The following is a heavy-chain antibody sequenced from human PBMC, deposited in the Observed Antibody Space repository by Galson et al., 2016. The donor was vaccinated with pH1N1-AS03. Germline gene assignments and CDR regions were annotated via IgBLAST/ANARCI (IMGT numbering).Heavy chain of an antibody. CDR1: GFTFSNFA. Sequence: SLRLSCAASGFTFSNFAMSWVRQGPGEGLEWVSAISGDGDVTYYADSMKGRFIISRDNSKDTLYLQMNSLRDEDTGVYYRARIVTMSDFDSWGQGTLVTVSS. J-gene: IGHJ4*02. D-gene: IGHD2-21*02. CDR2: ISGDGDVT. V-gene: IGHV3-23*01. CDR3: ARIVTMSDFDS.